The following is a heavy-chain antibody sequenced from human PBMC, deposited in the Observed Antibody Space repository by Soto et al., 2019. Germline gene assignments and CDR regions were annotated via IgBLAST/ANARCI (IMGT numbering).Heavy chain of an antibody. J-gene: IGHJ4*02. CDR2: IYYSGST. D-gene: IGHD4-4*01. CDR3: ARYVTPLYFDY. V-gene: IGHV4-31*03. CDR1: GGSISSGGYY. Sequence: ASETLSLTCTVSGGSISSGGYYWSWIRQHPGKGLEWIGYIYYSGSTYYNPSLKSRVTISVDTSKNQFSLKLSSVTAADTAVYYCARYVTPLYFDYWGQGTLVTVSS.